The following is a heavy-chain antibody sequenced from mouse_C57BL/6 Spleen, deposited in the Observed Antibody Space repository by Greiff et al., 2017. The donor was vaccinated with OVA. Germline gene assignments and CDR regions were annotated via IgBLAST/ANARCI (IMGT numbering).Heavy chain of an antibody. CDR3: ALFLYYAMDY. CDR2: LYPSDSET. J-gene: IGHJ4*01. V-gene: IGHV1-61*01. Sequence: QVQLQQPGAELVRPGSSVKLSCKASGYTFTSYWMDWVKQRPGQGLAWIGNLYPSDSETHYNQQFKDKATLTVDKSSSTAYMQLSSLTSEDSAVYYCALFLYYAMDYWGQGTSVTGSS. CDR1: GYTFTSYW.